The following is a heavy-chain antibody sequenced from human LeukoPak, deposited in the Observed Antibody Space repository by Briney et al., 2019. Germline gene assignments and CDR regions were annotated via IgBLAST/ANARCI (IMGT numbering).Heavy chain of an antibody. CDR3: AREVLTPSYNYYHMDV. V-gene: IGHV3-53*01. CDR2: IYSGGFT. CDR1: GFTVNSNY. D-gene: IGHD3-16*01. Sequence: PGGSLRLSCAASGFTVNSNYMTWVRQPPGKGLEWVSVIYSGGFTYHADSVKGRFTISRDNSKNTVYLQMNSLRAEDTAVYYCAREVLTPSYNYYHMDVWGKGTMVTISS. J-gene: IGHJ6*03.